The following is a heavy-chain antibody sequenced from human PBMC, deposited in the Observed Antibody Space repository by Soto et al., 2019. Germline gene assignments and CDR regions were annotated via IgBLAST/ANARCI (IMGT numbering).Heavy chain of an antibody. J-gene: IGHJ6*02. V-gene: IGHV1-2*02. CDR1: GYTFTGYY. CDR2: INPNSGGT. Sequence: ASVKVSCKASGYTFTGYYMHWVRQAPGQGLEWMGWINPNSGGTNYAQKFQGRVTMTRDTSISTAYMELSRLRSDDTAVYYCARVCSSTSCYTGPYYYGMDVWGQGTTVTVSS. CDR3: ARVCSSTSCYTGPYYYGMDV. D-gene: IGHD2-2*02.